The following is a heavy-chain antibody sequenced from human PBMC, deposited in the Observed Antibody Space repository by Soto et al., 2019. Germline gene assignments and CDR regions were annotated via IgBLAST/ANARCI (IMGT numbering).Heavy chain of an antibody. Sequence: QVQLVQSGAEVKKPGASVKVSCKASGYTFTSYGISWVRQAPGQGLEWMGWISAHNGNTNYAQKVQGRVTMTTETYASTAYMELRSLRPDDTAVYYCARSSGSAYWFDPWGQGTLVTVSS. V-gene: IGHV1-18*01. D-gene: IGHD6-6*01. CDR1: GYTFTSYG. J-gene: IGHJ5*02. CDR2: ISAHNGNT. CDR3: ARSSGSAYWFDP.